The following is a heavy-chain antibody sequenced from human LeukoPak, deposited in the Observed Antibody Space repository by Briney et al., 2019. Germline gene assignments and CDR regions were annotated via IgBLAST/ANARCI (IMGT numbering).Heavy chain of an antibody. Sequence: GGSLKLSCAASGFTFSGSAMHWVRQASGRGLEWVGRIRSKANGYATAYAASVKGRFTISRDDSKNTAYLQMNSLKTEDTAVYYCTSGITMVRGVIIPNDYWGQGTLVTVSS. V-gene: IGHV3-73*01. D-gene: IGHD3-10*01. CDR1: GFTFSGSA. CDR3: TSGITMVRGVIIPNDY. J-gene: IGHJ4*02. CDR2: IRSKANGYAT.